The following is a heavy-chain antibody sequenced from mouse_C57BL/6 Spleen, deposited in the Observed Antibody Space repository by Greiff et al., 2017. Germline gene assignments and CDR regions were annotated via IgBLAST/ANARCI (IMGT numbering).Heavy chain of an antibody. CDR3: ARDRGLLRRGLDY. CDR1: GFTFSDYY. CDR2: INYDGSST. V-gene: IGHV5-16*01. Sequence: DVKLVESEGGLVQPGSSMKLSCTASGFTFSDYYMAWVRQVPEKGLEWVANINYDGSSTYYLDSLKSRFIISRDNAKNILYLQMSSLKSEDTATYYCARDRGLLRRGLDYWGQGTTLTVSS. D-gene: IGHD2-3*01. J-gene: IGHJ2*01.